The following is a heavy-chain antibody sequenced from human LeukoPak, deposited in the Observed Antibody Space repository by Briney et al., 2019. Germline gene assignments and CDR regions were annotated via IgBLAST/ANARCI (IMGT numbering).Heavy chain of an antibody. CDR2: IYTSGTT. J-gene: IGHJ4*02. V-gene: IGHV4-4*07. CDR3: AREYSSGWDYFDY. Sequence: SETLSLTXTVSGGSIYGHYCSWIRQPAGKGLEWIGHIYTSGTTNYNPSLKSRVTMSVDTSKNQFSLKLSSVTAADTAVYYCAREYSSGWDYFDYWGQGTLVTVSS. CDR1: GGSIYGHY. D-gene: IGHD6-19*01.